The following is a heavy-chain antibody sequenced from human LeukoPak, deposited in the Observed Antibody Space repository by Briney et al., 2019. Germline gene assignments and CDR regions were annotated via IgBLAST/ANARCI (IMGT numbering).Heavy chain of an antibody. D-gene: IGHD3-9*01. CDR2: ISSSGSTI. J-gene: IGHJ4*02. CDR3: ARVRYFDWLGPFDY. CDR1: GFTFSSYE. Sequence: GGSLRLSCAASGFTFSSYEMHWVRQAPGKGLEWVSYISSSGSTIYYADSVKGRFTISRDNAKNSLYLQMNSLRAEDTAVYYCARVRYFDWLGPFDYWGQGTLVTVSS. V-gene: IGHV3-48*03.